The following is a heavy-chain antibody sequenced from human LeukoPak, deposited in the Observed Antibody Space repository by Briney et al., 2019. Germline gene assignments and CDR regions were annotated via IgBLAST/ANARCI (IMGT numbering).Heavy chain of an antibody. Sequence: SETLSLTCTVSGGPISSYYWSWIRQPPGKGLEWIGYIYYSGSTNYNPSLKSRVTISVDTSKNQFSLKLSSVTAADTAVYYCARQHAGYFDYWGQGTLVTVSS. V-gene: IGHV4-59*01. J-gene: IGHJ4*02. D-gene: IGHD6-13*01. CDR1: GGPISSYY. CDR2: IYYSGST. CDR3: ARQHAGYFDY.